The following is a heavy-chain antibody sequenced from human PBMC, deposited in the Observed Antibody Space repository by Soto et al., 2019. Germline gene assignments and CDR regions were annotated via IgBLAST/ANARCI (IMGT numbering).Heavy chain of an antibody. CDR3: ARGSEDNGNILDY. D-gene: IGHD3-10*01. V-gene: IGHV3-72*01. CDR2: IKNKAKSYTT. CDR1: GFTFSDHY. J-gene: IGHJ4*02. Sequence: EVGLVESGGGLVQPGGSLRLSCAASGFTFSDHYMTWVRQAPGKGLEWVGRIKNKAKSYTTDYGASVKGRVTVSRDDSENSLFLQLNSLKTEDTAVYYCARGSEDNGNILDYWGQGTLVTVSS.